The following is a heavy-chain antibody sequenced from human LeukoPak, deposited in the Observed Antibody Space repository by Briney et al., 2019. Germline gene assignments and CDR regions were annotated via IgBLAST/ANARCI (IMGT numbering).Heavy chain of an antibody. Sequence: PSQTLSLTCTVSGGSISSGGYYWSWIRQPPGKGLEWIGYIYHSGSTYYNPSLKSRVTISVDRSKNKFSLKLSSVTAADTAVYYCARGGHSSSAVFDYWGQGTLVTVSS. J-gene: IGHJ4*02. V-gene: IGHV4-30-2*01. D-gene: IGHD6-6*01. CDR2: IYHSGST. CDR1: GGSISSGGYY. CDR3: ARGGHSSSAVFDY.